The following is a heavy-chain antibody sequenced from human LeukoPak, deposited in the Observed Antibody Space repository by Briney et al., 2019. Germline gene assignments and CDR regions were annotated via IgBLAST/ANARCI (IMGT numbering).Heavy chain of an antibody. Sequence: SETLSLTCTVSGGSISSSSYYWGWIRQPPGKGLEWIVSIYYSGSTYYNPSLKSRVTISVDTSKNQFSLKLSSVTAADTAVYYCARQPYAYSSLDYWGQGTLVTVSS. J-gene: IGHJ4*02. D-gene: IGHD5-18*01. CDR3: ARQPYAYSSLDY. CDR2: IYYSGST. V-gene: IGHV4-39*01. CDR1: GGSISSSSYY.